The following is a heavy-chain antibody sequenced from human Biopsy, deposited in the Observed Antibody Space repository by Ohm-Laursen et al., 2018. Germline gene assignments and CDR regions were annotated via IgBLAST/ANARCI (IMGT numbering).Heavy chain of an antibody. CDR3: VREPKTGTAEAWYFDL. V-gene: IGHV4-31*03. CDR2: ISYNERT. Sequence: TLSFTCSVSGASVKTSGYFWAWPRQRLGRGSEWIGYISYNERTHSNPSLTSRFAISFDTSNNRISLQLRSVSVADTAVYYCVREPKTGTAEAWYFDLWGRGSPVTVPS. D-gene: IGHD3-9*01. CDR1: GASVKTSGYF. J-gene: IGHJ2*01.